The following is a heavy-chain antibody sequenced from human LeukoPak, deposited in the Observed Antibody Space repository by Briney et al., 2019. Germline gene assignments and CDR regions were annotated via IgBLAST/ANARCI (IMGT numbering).Heavy chain of an antibody. J-gene: IGHJ5*02. CDR3: ARRSGYSSSWYWFDP. CDR2: IYYSGST. V-gene: IGHV4-59*08. Sequence: PSETLSLTCTVSGGSISSYYWSWIRQPPGKGLEWIGYIYYSGSTNYNPSLKSRVTISVDTSKNQFSLKLSSVTAADTAVYYCARRSGYSSSWYWFDPWGQGTLVTVSS. D-gene: IGHD6-13*01. CDR1: GGSISSYY.